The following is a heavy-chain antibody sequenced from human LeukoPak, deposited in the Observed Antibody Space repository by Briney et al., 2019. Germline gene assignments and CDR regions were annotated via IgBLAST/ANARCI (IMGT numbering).Heavy chain of an antibody. CDR3: ARVGYDILTGRAEYFQH. D-gene: IGHD3-9*01. J-gene: IGHJ1*01. Sequence: ASVKVSCKASGYTFTSYGISWVRQAPGQGLEWMGWISAYNGSTNYAQKLQGRVTMTRNTSISTAYMELSSLRSEDTAVYYCARVGYDILTGRAEYFQHWGQGTLVTVSS. CDR2: ISAYNGST. CDR1: GYTFTSYG. V-gene: IGHV1-18*01.